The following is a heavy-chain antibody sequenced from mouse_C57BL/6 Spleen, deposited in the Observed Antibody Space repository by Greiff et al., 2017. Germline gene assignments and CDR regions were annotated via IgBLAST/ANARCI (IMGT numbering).Heavy chain of an antibody. V-gene: IGHV1-82*01. CDR3: ARSYYSPVYAMDY. CDR1: GYAFSSSW. Sequence: VQLQQSGPELVKPGASVKISCKASGYAFSSSWMNWVKQRPGKGLEWIGRIYPGDGDTNYNGKFKGKATLTADKSSSTAYMQLSSLTSEDSAVYFCARSYYSPVYAMDYWGQGTSVTVSA. CDR2: IYPGDGDT. D-gene: IGHD2-12*01. J-gene: IGHJ4*01.